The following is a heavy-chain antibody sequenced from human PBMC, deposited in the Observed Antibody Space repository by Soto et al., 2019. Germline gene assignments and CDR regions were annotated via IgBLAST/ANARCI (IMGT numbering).Heavy chain of an antibody. D-gene: IGHD3-10*01. J-gene: IGHJ4*02. CDR1: GLTFSSYE. V-gene: IGHV3-48*03. CDR2: ISSSGSTI. Sequence: EVQLVESGGGLVQPGGSLRLSCAASGLTFSSYEMNWVRQAPGKGLEWVSYISSSGSTIYYADAVKGRFTISRDNAKNSLYLQMNSLRAEDTAVYYCARIGITMVRGVLDDYWGQGTLVTVSS. CDR3: ARIGITMVRGVLDDY.